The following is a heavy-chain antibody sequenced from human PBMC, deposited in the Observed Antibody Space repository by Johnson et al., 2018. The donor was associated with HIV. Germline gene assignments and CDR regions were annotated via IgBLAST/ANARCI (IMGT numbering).Heavy chain of an antibody. CDR3: ARENNWNYEEYGFDI. V-gene: IGHV3-30*04. D-gene: IGHD1-7*01. J-gene: IGHJ3*02. CDR1: GFSFSSYT. Sequence: LLESGGGVVQPGRSLRLSCAASGFSFSSYTLHWVRQAPGKGLEWVAVFSYDGSDKYYADSVKGRFTISRDTSKNTLYLQMNSLRAEDTAVYYCARENNWNYEEYGFDIWGQGTMVTVSS. CDR2: FSYDGSDK.